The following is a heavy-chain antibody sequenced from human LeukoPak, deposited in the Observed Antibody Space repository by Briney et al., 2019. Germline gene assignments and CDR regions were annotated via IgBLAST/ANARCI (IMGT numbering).Heavy chain of an antibody. J-gene: IGHJ6*03. D-gene: IGHD3-22*01. CDR3: ARGHPQAHSSGYYFLYYYYMDV. V-gene: IGHV1-69*13. CDR2: IIPIFGTA. CDR1: GGTFSSYA. Sequence: SVKVSCKASGGTFSSYAISWVRQAPGQGLEWMGGIIPIFGTANYAQKFQGRVTITADESTNTAYMELSSLRSEDTAVYYCARGHPQAHSSGYYFLYYYYMDVWGKGTTVTVSS.